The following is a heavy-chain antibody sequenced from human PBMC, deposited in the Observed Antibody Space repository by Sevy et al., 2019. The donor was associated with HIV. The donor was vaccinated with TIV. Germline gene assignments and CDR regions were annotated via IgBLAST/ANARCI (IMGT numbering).Heavy chain of an antibody. CDR1: GGSFSEYY. D-gene: IGHD1-20*01. CDR2: INHSGST. CDR3: ARGRTYNWNPGAFDH. V-gene: IGHV4-34*01. J-gene: IGHJ4*02. Sequence: SETLSLTCAVYGGSFSEYYWTWIRQSPGKGLEWIGEINHSGSTNYNPSLKSRVTITIDASKKQFSLKLSSMTAADPAVYYCARGRTYNWNPGAFDHWGQGTLVTVSS.